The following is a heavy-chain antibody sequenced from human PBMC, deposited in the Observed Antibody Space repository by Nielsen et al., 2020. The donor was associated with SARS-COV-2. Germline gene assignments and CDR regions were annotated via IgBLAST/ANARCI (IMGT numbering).Heavy chain of an antibody. Sequence: GESLKISCAASGFTFSSYAMSWVRQAPGKGLQWVAFISYEGSKRYYTDSVKGRFTISRDHSKNTVYLQMNSLRTEDTAVYFCAKQGGVFHFRSSFYPDYWGQGSLVTVS. CDR1: GFTFSSYA. V-gene: IGHV3-30*18. D-gene: IGHD3-3*02. CDR3: AKQGGVFHFRSSFYPDY. CDR2: ISYEGSKR. J-gene: IGHJ4*02.